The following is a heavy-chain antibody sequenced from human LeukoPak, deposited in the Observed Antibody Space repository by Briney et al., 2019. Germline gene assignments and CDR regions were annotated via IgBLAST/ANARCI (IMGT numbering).Heavy chain of an antibody. Sequence: SETLSLTXAVYGGSFSGYYWSWIRQPPGKGMEWIGEINHSGSTNYNPSLKSRVTISVDTSKNQFSLKLSSVTAADTAVYYCALGGCSGGSCYPLGYWGQGTLVTVSS. CDR2: INHSGST. CDR3: ALGGCSGGSCYPLGY. J-gene: IGHJ4*02. D-gene: IGHD2-15*01. CDR1: GGSFSGYY. V-gene: IGHV4-34*01.